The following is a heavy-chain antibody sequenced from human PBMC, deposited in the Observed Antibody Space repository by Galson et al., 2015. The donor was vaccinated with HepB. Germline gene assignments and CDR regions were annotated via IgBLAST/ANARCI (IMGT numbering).Heavy chain of an antibody. Sequence: SLRLSCAASGFTFSGSAMHWVRQASGKGLEWVGRIRSKANSYATAYAASVKGRFTISRDDSKNTAYLQMNSLKTEDTAVYYCLPYCSSTSCYNYFDYWGQGTLVTVSS. CDR1: GFTFSGSA. CDR3: LPYCSSTSCYNYFDY. J-gene: IGHJ4*02. CDR2: IRSKANSYAT. D-gene: IGHD2-2*02. V-gene: IGHV3-73*01.